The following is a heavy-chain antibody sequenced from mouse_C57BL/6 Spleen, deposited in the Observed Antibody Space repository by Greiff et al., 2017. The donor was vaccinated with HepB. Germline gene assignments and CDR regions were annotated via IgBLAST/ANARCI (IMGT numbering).Heavy chain of an antibody. J-gene: IGHJ4*01. CDR1: GFTFSSYT. CDR3: ARRGGYYAMDY. Sequence: DVKLVESGGGLVKPGGSLKLSCAASGFTFSSYTMSWVRQTPEKRLEWVATISGGGGNTYYPDSVKGRFTISRDNAKNTLYLQMSSLRSEDTALYYCARRGGYYAMDYWGQGTSVTVSS. CDR2: ISGGGGNT. V-gene: IGHV5-9*01.